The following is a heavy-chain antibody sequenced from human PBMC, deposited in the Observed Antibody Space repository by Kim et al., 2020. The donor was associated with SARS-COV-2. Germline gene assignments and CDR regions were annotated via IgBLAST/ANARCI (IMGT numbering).Heavy chain of an antibody. Sequence: GNTKYSQEFQGRVPITRATAASTAYMELRSLRSEDTAVYYCARFWGVLPYWGQGTLVTVSS. CDR3: ARFWGVLPY. CDR2: GNT. D-gene: IGHD3-16*01. J-gene: IGHJ4*02. V-gene: IGHV1-3*01.